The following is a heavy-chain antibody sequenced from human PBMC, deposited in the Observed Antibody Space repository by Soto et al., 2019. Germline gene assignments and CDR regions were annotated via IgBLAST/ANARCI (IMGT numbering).Heavy chain of an antibody. CDR1: GFTFSGYT. V-gene: IGHV3-23*01. CDR3: AKDRHPDGIWTFDY. J-gene: IGHJ4*02. Sequence: GGTLRLFCAASGFTFSGYTMNWVRQAQGKGLEWVSGINRGGGTTYYADSVKGRFTISRDNSKNTLYLQMNSPRAEDTAVYYCAKDRHPDGIWTFDYWGQGTLVTVSS. CDR2: INRGGGTT. D-gene: IGHD3-9*01.